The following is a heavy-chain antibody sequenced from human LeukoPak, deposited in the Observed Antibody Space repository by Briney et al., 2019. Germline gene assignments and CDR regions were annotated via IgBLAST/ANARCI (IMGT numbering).Heavy chain of an antibody. J-gene: IGHJ1*01. CDR3: TGDVYQH. D-gene: IGHD1-14*01. CDR2: IYSGGST. V-gene: IGHV3-53*01. CDR1: GFTFSKYA. Sequence: GGSLRLSCAASGFTFSKYAMNWVRQAPGKGLEWASIIYSGGSTNYADSVKGRFTISRDNSKNTVYLQMNSLRAEDTAVYYCTGDVYQHWGQGTLVTVSS.